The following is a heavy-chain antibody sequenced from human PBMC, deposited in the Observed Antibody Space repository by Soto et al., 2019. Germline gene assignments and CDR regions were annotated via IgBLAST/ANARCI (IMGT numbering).Heavy chain of an antibody. CDR1: GFTFSSYI. V-gene: IGHV3-21*04. CDR2: ISSSSSYI. Sequence: PGGSLRLSCAASGFTFSSYIMNCVRQAPGKGLEWVSSISSSSSYIYYADSVKGRFTISRDNAKNSLYLQMNSLRAEDTAVYYCARGVDMVVVPAAMRVGYYGMDVWGQGTTVNVSS. J-gene: IGHJ6*02. CDR3: ARGVDMVVVPAAMRVGYYGMDV. D-gene: IGHD2-2*03.